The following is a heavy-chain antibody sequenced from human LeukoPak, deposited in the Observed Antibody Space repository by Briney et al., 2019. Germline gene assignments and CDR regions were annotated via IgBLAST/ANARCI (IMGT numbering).Heavy chain of an antibody. J-gene: IGHJ4*02. CDR1: GYTFTSYG. CDR3: ASNPPRTGDFNS. Sequence: GASVKVSCKASGYTFTSYGISWVRQAPGQGLEWMGWISAYNGNTNYAQKLQGRVTMTTDTSTSAAYMELRSLRSDDTAVYYCASNPPRTGDFNSWGQGALVTVSS. D-gene: IGHD7-27*01. V-gene: IGHV1-18*01. CDR2: ISAYNGNT.